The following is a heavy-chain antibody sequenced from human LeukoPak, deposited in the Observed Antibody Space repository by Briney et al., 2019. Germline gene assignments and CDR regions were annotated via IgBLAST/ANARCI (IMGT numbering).Heavy chain of an antibody. V-gene: IGHV1-18*01. CDR2: ISAYNGNT. D-gene: IGHD2-15*01. J-gene: IGHJ3*02. CDR3: ARLCSGGSCYQAFDI. Sequence: ASVKASCKASGYTFTSYGISWVRQAPGQGLEWMGWISAYNGNTNYAQKLQGRVTMTTDTSTSTAYMELRSLRSDDTAVYYCARLCSGGSCYQAFDIWGQGTMVTVSS. CDR1: GYTFTSYG.